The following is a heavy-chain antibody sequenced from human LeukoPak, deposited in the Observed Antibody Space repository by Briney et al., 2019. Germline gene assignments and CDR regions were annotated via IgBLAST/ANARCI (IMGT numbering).Heavy chain of an antibody. Sequence: SETLSLTCIVSNGSISNYYWSWIRQPAGKGLEWIGRIYASGSTNYNPSLKSRVTMSVDTSKNQFSLKLSSVTAADTAVYYCARDHQGSAGDYWGQGTLVTVSS. CDR3: ARDHQGSAGDY. CDR1: NGSISNYY. V-gene: IGHV4-4*07. CDR2: IYASGST. J-gene: IGHJ4*02.